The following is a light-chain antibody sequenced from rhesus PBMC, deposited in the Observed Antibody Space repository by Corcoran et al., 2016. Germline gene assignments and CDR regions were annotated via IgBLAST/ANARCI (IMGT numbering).Light chain of an antibody. V-gene: IGKV2-65*01. CDR1: QSLVHSNGNTY. J-gene: IGKJ2*01. CDR3: IQYKHIPYS. Sequence: DVVMTQSPLALPITPGQSASISCRSSQSLVHSNGNTYLRWFQQKPGQPPRLLIYKVSNRYSGVPDRFSVSGAGTDFTLKISRVEAGDVGVYYGIQYKHIPYSFGPGTKVEIK. CDR2: KVS.